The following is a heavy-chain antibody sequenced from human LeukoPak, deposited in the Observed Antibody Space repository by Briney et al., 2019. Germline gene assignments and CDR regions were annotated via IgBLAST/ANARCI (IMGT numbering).Heavy chain of an antibody. D-gene: IGHD6-19*01. CDR3: AKQWLVSPLFDY. CDR1: GGSFSGYY. Sequence: PSETLSLTCAVYGGSFSGYYWSWIRQPPGKGLEWIGEINHSGSTNYNPSLRSRVTVSVHTSKNQLSLKLSSVTAADTAVYYCAKQWLVSPLFDYWGQGTLVTVSS. CDR2: INHSGST. V-gene: IGHV4-34*01. J-gene: IGHJ4*02.